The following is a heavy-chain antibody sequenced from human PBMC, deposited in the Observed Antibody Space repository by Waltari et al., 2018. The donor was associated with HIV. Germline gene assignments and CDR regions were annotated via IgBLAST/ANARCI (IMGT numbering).Heavy chain of an antibody. J-gene: IGHJ6*03. CDR2: ISYDGSNE. CDR3: AREGLPFYYYYMDV. Sequence: QVQLVESGGGVVQPGRSLRLSCAASGFTFSSYIMHWVRQAPGKGLEWVAIISYDGSNENYADSVRGRFTISRVNSKNTLYLRMNNLRAEDTAVYYCAREGLPFYYYYMDVWGQGTTVTVSS. V-gene: IGHV3-30*01. CDR1: GFTFSSYI.